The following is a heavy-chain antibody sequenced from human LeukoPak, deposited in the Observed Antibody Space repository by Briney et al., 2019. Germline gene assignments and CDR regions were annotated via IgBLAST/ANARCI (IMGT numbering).Heavy chain of an antibody. CDR1: GFTFSSYA. V-gene: IGHV3-66*01. J-gene: IGHJ4*02. Sequence: GGSLRLSCAASGFTFSSYAMSWVRQAPGKGLEWVSIIYSSGDTYYTDSVKGRFTISRDNSKNTLFLQMNSLRAEDTAVYYCATLYGGSTDYWGQGTLVTVSS. D-gene: IGHD5-12*01. CDR3: ATLYGGSTDY. CDR2: IYSSGDT.